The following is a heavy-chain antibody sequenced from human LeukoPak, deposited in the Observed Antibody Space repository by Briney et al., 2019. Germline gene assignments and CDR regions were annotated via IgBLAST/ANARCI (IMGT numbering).Heavy chain of an antibody. CDR3: ARDWSIVVPAYYFDC. J-gene: IGHJ4*02. Sequence: GRSLRLSCAASGFTFSSYAMHWVRQAPGKGLEWVAVISYDGSNKYYADSVKGRFTISRDNSKNTLYLQMNSLRAEDKAVYYCARDWSIVVPAYYFDCWGQGTLVTVSS. D-gene: IGHD2-15*01. V-gene: IGHV3-30*01. CDR2: ISYDGSNK. CDR1: GFTFSSYA.